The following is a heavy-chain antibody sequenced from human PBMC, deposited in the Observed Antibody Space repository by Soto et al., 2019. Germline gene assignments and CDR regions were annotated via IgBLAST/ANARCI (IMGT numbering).Heavy chain of an antibody. CDR2: IYYSGST. Sequence: SETLSLTCTVSGGSISSYYWSWIRQPPGKGLEWIGYIYYSGSTNYNPSLKSRVTISVDTSKNQFSLKLSSVTAADTAVYYCARLNLYCSGGSCYPYYFDSWGQGTLVTVSS. D-gene: IGHD2-15*01. J-gene: IGHJ4*02. CDR3: ARLNLYCSGGSCYPYYFDS. V-gene: IGHV4-59*01. CDR1: GGSISSYY.